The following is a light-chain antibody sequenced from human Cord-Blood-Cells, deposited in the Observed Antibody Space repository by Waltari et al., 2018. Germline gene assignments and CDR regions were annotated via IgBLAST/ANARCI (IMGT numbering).Light chain of an antibody. CDR1: SSDVGGYNY. Sequence: QSALTQPASVSGSPGQSITISCTGTSSDVGGYNYVSWYQQHPGKAPKLMIYDVSNRPSGVSKRLSGSKSCNTASLTISWLQAEDAADYYCSSYTSSSTWVFGGGTKLTVL. J-gene: IGLJ3*02. V-gene: IGLV2-14*03. CDR3: SSYTSSSTWV. CDR2: DVS.